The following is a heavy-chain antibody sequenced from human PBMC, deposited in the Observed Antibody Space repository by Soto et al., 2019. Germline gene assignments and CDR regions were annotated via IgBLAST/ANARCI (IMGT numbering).Heavy chain of an antibody. CDR3: ARGVTPYYDSSGYYQGTPDY. CDR2: IYYTGST. CDR1: GDTIRSDY. V-gene: IGHV4-59*01. Sequence: SETLSLTCTISGDTIRSDYWNWIRQPPGKRLEWIAYIYYTGSTNYNPSLKSRVTISVDTSKNQFSLKLSSVTAADTAVYYCARGVTPYYDSSGYYQGTPDYWGQGTLVTVS. J-gene: IGHJ4*02. D-gene: IGHD3-22*01.